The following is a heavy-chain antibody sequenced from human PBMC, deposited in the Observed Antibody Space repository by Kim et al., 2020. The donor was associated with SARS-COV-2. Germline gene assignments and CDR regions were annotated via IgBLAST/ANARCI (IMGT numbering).Heavy chain of an antibody. V-gene: IGHV4-34*01. CDR1: GGSFSGYY. CDR2: INHSGST. Sequence: SETLSLTCAVYGGSFSGYYWSWIRQPPGKGLEWIGEINHSGSTNYNPSLKSRVTISVDTSKNQFSLKLSSVTAADTAVYYCARAHFWSGYYTRAFPVWFDPWGQGTLVTVSS. D-gene: IGHD3-3*02. J-gene: IGHJ5*02. CDR3: ARAHFWSGYYTRAFPVWFDP.